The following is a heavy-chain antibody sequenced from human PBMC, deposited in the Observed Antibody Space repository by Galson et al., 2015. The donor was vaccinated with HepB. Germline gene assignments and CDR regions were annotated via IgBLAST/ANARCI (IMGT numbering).Heavy chain of an antibody. V-gene: IGHV3-53*01. CDR3: AQLGTGY. CDR2: IYGGHNT. CDR1: GFSVTSNY. J-gene: IGHJ4*02. D-gene: IGHD7-27*01. Sequence: SLRLSCAASGFSVTSNYMNWVRQAPGKGLEWVSVIYGGHNTYYADPVKGRFIISQDDSKNTLYLQMNSLRADDSAVYYCAQLGTGYWGQGTLVTVSS.